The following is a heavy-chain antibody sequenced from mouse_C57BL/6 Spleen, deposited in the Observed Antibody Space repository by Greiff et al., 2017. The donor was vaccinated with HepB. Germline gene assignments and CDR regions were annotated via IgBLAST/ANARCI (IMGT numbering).Heavy chain of an antibody. CDR1: GYTFTDYN. Sequence: EVQLQQSGPELVKPGASVKMSCKASGYTFTDYNMHWVKQSHGKSLEWIGYINPNNGGTSYNQKFKGKATLTVNKSSSTAYMELRSLTSEVSAVYYCARGTTVVATPLYFDYWGQGTTLTVSS. CDR2: INPNNGGT. J-gene: IGHJ2*01. V-gene: IGHV1-22*01. CDR3: ARGTTVVATPLYFDY. D-gene: IGHD1-1*01.